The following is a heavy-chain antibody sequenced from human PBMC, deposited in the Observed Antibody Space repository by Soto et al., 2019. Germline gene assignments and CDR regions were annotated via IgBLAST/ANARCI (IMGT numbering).Heavy chain of an antibody. D-gene: IGHD1-1*01. Sequence: SETLSLTCAVYGGSFSGYYWSWIRQPPGKGLEWIGEINHSGSTNYNPTLKSRVTISVDTSKNQFSLKLSSVTAADTAVYYCARAGTLQLSYGMDVWGQGTTVTVSS. CDR3: ARAGTLQLSYGMDV. CDR2: INHSGST. CDR1: GGSFSGYY. J-gene: IGHJ6*02. V-gene: IGHV4-34*01.